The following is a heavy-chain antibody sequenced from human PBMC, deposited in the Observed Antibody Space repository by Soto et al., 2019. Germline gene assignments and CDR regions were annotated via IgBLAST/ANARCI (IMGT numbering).Heavy chain of an antibody. J-gene: IGHJ4*02. D-gene: IGHD4-17*01. Sequence: SETLSLTCTVSGGSISSYYWSWIRQPPGKGLEWIGYIYYSGSTNYSPSLKSRVTISVDTSKNQFSLKLSSVTAADTAVYYCARTFYGDYVFLDYWGQGTLVTVSS. V-gene: IGHV4-59*01. CDR2: IYYSGST. CDR3: ARTFYGDYVFLDY. CDR1: GGSISSYY.